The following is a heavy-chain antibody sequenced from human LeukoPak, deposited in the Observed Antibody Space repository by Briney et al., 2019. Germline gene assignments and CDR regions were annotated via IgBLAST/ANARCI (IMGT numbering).Heavy chain of an antibody. D-gene: IGHD6-6*01. J-gene: IGHJ4*02. Sequence: GGSLRLSCAASGFTFSSYSMIWVRQAPGKGLEWVSSISSSSSYIYYADSVKGRFTVSRDNAKNSLYLQMNSLRAEDTAVYYCARDGSSSSLFDYWGQGTLVTVSS. CDR1: GFTFSSYS. V-gene: IGHV3-21*01. CDR2: ISSSSSYI. CDR3: ARDGSSSSLFDY.